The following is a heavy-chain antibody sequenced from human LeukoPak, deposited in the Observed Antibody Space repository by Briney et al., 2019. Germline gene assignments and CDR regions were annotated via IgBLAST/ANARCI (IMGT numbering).Heavy chain of an antibody. CDR1: RFTFRSYW. CDR2: INQDGSEK. D-gene: IGHD3-10*01. CDR3: ARAISMVRGLIYYGMDV. Sequence: GGSLRLSCAASRFTFRSYWMNWARQAPGKGLEWVAIINQDGSEKYYVDSVKGRFTISRDNAKNSLYLQMNSLRVEDTAVYYCARAISMVRGLIYYGMDVWGQGTTVTVSS. J-gene: IGHJ6*02. V-gene: IGHV3-7*01.